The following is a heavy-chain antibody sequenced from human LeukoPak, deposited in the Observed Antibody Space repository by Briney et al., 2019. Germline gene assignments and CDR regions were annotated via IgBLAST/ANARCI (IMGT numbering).Heavy chain of an antibody. CDR3: ARDGDHSSSGWWGPEDY. CDR1: GFTVSSNY. Sequence: GRSLRLSCAASGFTVSSNYMSWVRQAPGKGLEWVSVIYSGGSTYYADSVKGRFTISRDNSKNTLYLQMNSLRAEDTAVYYCARDGDHSSSGWWGPEDYWGQGTLVTVSS. V-gene: IGHV3-66*01. CDR2: IYSGGST. D-gene: IGHD6-19*01. J-gene: IGHJ4*02.